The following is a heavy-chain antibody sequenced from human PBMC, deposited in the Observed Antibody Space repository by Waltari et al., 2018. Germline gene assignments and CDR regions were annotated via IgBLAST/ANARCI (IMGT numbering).Heavy chain of an antibody. Sequence: EVQLVESGGGLVQPGGSLRLSCAASGFTVRSNYISWVRPAPGKGLEWVSVIYSGGSTYYADSVKGRFTISRHNSKNTLYLQMNSLRAEDTAVYYCARAKRDSSGWYGDYWGQGTLVTVSS. CDR2: IYSGGST. V-gene: IGHV3-53*04. J-gene: IGHJ4*02. CDR1: GFTVRSNY. D-gene: IGHD6-19*01. CDR3: ARAKRDSSGWYGDY.